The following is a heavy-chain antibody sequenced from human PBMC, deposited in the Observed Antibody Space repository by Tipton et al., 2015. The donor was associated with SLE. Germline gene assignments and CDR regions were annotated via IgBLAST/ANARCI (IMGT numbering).Heavy chain of an antibody. D-gene: IGHD1-1*01. CDR2: INHSGST. CDR1: GYSISSGYY. V-gene: IGHV4-38-2*02. J-gene: IGHJ6*03. CDR3: ARVGCGKSGTEPYYYYYMDV. Sequence: TLSLTCTVSGYSISSGYYWSWIRQPPGKGLEWIGEINHSGSTNYNPSLKSRVTISVDTSKNQFSLKLSSVTAADTAVYYCARVGCGKSGTEPYYYYYMDVWGKGTTVTVSS.